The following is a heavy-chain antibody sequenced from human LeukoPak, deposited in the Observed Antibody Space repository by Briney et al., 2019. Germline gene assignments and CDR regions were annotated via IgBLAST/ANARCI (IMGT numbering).Heavy chain of an antibody. CDR1: GFTFSSYE. CDR3: AREVIGGNSA. CDR2: INWNGGST. D-gene: IGHD4-23*01. J-gene: IGHJ4*02. Sequence: GGSLRLSCAASGFTFSSYEMNWVRQAPGKGLEWVSGINWNGGSTGYADSVKGRFTISRDDAKNSLYLQMSSLRAEDTAVYYCAREVIGGNSAWGQGTLVTVSS. V-gene: IGHV3-20*04.